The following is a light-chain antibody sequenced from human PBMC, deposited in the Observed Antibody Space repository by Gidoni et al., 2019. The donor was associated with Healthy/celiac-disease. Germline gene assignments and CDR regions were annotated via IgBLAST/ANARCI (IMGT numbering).Light chain of an antibody. Sequence: SSELTQDPAVSVALGQTVRITCQGDSLRSYYASGYQQKTGQAPVLVIYGKNNRPSGIPDRFSGSSSGNTASLTITGAQAEDEADYYCNSRDSSGNHYVVFGGGTKLTVL. J-gene: IGLJ2*01. CDR2: GKN. CDR1: SLRSYY. CDR3: NSRDSSGNHYVV. V-gene: IGLV3-19*01.